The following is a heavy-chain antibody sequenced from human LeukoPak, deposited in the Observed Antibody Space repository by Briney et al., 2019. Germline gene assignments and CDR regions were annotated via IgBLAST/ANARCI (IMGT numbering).Heavy chain of an antibody. CDR2: INPNSGGT. Sequence: VASVKVSCKASGYTFTGYYMHWVRQAPGQGLEWMGWINPNSGGTNYAQKFQGRVTMTRDTSISTAYMELSRLGSDDTAVYYCARDRVLRYFDWTQIDYWGQGTLVTVSS. D-gene: IGHD3-9*01. CDR1: GYTFTGYY. J-gene: IGHJ4*02. CDR3: ARDRVLRYFDWTQIDY. V-gene: IGHV1-2*02.